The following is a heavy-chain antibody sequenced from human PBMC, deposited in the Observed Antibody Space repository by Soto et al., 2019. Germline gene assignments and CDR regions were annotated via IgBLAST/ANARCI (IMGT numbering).Heavy chain of an antibody. V-gene: IGHV1-2*04. CDR3: ARSYSSSWYPPDY. Sequence: ASVKVSCKASGDTFTGYYMHWVRQAPGQGLEWMGWINPNSGGTNYAQKFQGWVTMTRDTSISTAYMELSRLRSDDTAVYYCARSYSSSWYPPDYWGQGTLVTVPQ. CDR2: INPNSGGT. CDR1: GDTFTGYY. J-gene: IGHJ4*02. D-gene: IGHD6-13*01.